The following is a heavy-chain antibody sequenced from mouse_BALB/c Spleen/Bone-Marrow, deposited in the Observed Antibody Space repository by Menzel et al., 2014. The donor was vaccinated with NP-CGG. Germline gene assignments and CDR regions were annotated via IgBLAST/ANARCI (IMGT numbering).Heavy chain of an antibody. V-gene: IGHV5-6-2*01. CDR1: GFTFSTYY. CDR3: ARRAYYALDY. Sequence: EVKLMESGGGLVKVGESLKLSCAASGFTFSTYYMPWVRQTPEKRLGLVAAIYTNDGSTYYPDTVKGRFAISRDNAKNTLYLQMSSLKSEDTALYCCARRAYYALDYWGQGTSVTVSS. CDR2: IYTNDGST. J-gene: IGHJ4*01.